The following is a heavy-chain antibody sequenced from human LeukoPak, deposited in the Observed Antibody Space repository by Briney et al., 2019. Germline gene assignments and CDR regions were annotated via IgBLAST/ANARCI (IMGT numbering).Heavy chain of an antibody. Sequence: SETLSLTCTVSGGSISNENYYWAWIRQPPGKGLEWIGNIYFRGGTYYNPSLKSRITISVDTSKNQFSLKLSSVTAADTAVYYCASASYYGPFDYWGQGTLVTVSS. D-gene: IGHD3-10*01. CDR1: GGSISNENYY. V-gene: IGHV4-39*07. CDR2: IYFRGGT. J-gene: IGHJ4*02. CDR3: ASASYYGPFDY.